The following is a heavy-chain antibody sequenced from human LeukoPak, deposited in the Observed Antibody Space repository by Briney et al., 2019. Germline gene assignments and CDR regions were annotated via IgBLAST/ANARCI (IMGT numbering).Heavy chain of an antibody. CDR3: AQLGITMIGGV. J-gene: IGHJ6*04. D-gene: IGHD3-10*02. V-gene: IGHV3-48*03. Sequence: GGSLRLSCAPSVVTFSSYEMNCVRHAPGEGGGCVSYISNMGSTIYYADSVKGRFTISRDNAKHSLYLQMNSPRAEDPAVYYCAQLGITMIGGVWGKGTTVTISS. CDR2: ISNMGSTI. CDR1: VVTFSSYE.